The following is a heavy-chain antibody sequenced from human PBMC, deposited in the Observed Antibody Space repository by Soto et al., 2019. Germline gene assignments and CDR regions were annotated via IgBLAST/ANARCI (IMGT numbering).Heavy chain of an antibody. CDR1: GGTFSSYA. V-gene: IGHV1-69*13. J-gene: IGHJ6*02. CDR3: ARGRYYDYGVSRYYYNGMDV. CDR2: IIPIFGTA. D-gene: IGHD4-17*01. Sequence: ASVKVSCKASGGTFSSYAISWVRQAPGQGLEWMGGIIPIFGTANYAQKFQGRVTITADESTSTAYMELSSLRSEDTAVYYCARGRYYDYGVSRYYYNGMDVWGQGPTVTVSS.